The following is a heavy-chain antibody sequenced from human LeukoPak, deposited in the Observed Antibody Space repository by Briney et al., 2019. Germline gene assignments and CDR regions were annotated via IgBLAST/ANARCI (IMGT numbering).Heavy chain of an antibody. Sequence: SQTLSLTCTVSGGSISSGSYYWSWIRQPAGKGLGWIGCIYTSGSTNYNPSLKSRVTISVDTSKNQFSLKLSSVTAADTAVYYCARTQYDFWSGTYYFDYWGQGTLVTVSS. CDR1: GGSISSGSYY. CDR3: ARTQYDFWSGTYYFDY. J-gene: IGHJ4*02. V-gene: IGHV4-61*02. CDR2: IYTSGST. D-gene: IGHD3-3*01.